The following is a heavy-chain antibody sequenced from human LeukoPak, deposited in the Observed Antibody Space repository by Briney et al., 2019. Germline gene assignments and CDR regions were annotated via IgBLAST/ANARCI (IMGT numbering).Heavy chain of an antibody. CDR3: AREYGIAAAGRYYYFDY. CDR1: GGSITSSDYY. CDR2: IYYSGST. J-gene: IGHJ4*02. Sequence: SQTLSLTCTVSGGSITSSDYYWSWIRQPPGKGLEWIGYIYYSGSTYYNPSLKSRVTISVDKSKNQFSLKLSSVTAADTAVYYCAREYGIAAAGRYYYFDYWGQGTLVTVSS. V-gene: IGHV4-30-4*08. D-gene: IGHD6-13*01.